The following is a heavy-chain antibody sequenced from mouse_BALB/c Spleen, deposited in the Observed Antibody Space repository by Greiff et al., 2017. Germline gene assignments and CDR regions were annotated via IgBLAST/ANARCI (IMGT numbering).Heavy chain of an antibody. CDR2: ISSGGSYT. J-gene: IGHJ3*01. CDR1: GFTFSSYA. Sequence: EVQLVESGGGLVKPGGSLKLSCAASGFTFSSYAMSWVRQSPEKRLEWVAEISSGGSYTYYPDTVTGRFTISRDNAKNTLYLEMSSLRSEDTAMYYCARDSYYDYDEASWFAYWGQGTLVTVSA. D-gene: IGHD2-4*01. V-gene: IGHV5-9-4*01. CDR3: ARDSYYDYDEASWFAY.